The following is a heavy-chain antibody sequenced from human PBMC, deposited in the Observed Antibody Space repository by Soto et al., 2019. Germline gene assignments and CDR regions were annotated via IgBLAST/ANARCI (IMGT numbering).Heavy chain of an antibody. CDR3: ASQYDSSGYFPFDY. D-gene: IGHD3-22*01. V-gene: IGHV4-4*07. CDR2: IYTSGST. Sequence: SETLSLTCTVSGGSISSYYWSWIRQPAGKGLESIGRIYTSGSTNYNPSLKSRVTMSVDTSKNQFSLKLSSVTAADTAVYYCASQYDSSGYFPFDYWGQGTMVTVYS. CDR1: GGSISSYY. J-gene: IGHJ4*02.